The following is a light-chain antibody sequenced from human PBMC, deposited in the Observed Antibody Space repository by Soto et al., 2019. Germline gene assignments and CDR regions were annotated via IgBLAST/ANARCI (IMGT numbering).Light chain of an antibody. CDR2: GAS. CDR3: QQYGSSPPVIT. CDR1: QSVSNNY. J-gene: IGKJ5*01. Sequence: EIVLTQSPGTLSLSPGERATLSCRASQSVSNNYLAWYQQKPGQAPRLLISGASNRATGIPDRFSGSGSGTDFTLAISRLEPEDFAVYYCQQYGSSPPVITFGQGTRLEIK. V-gene: IGKV3-20*01.